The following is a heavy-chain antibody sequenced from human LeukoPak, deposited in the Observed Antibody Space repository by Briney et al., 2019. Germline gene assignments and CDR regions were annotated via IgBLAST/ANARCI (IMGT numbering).Heavy chain of an antibody. CDR1: GCSFSSNW. CDR2: IKRDGSQK. CDR3: ARLGLEVGGPNWFDP. V-gene: IGHV3-7*01. Sequence: PGGSLRLSCAAPGCSFSSNWMGWVRRAPGKGLEWVAHIKRDGSQKYYLDSVKGRFTISRDNAKNSLYLQMNSLRVEDTAVYYCARLGLEVGGPNWFDPWGQGTLVTVSS. D-gene: IGHD1-1*01. J-gene: IGHJ5*02.